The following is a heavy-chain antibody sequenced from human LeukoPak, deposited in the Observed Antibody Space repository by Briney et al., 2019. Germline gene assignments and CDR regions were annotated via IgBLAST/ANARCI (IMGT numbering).Heavy chain of an antibody. CDR2: ISGSGGST. D-gene: IGHD3-10*01. CDR3: ASGFLAARFDY. CDR1: GFTFSSYA. V-gene: IGHV3-23*01. Sequence: GGSLRLSCAASGFTFSSYAMSWVRQAPGKGLAWVSAISGSGGSTYYADSVKGRFTISRDNSKNTLYLQMNSLRAEDTAVYYCASGFLAARFDYWGQGTLVTVSS. J-gene: IGHJ4*02.